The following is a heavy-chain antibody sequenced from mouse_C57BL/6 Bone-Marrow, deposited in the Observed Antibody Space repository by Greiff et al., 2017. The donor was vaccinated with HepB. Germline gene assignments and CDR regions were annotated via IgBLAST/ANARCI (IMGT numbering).Heavy chain of an antibody. V-gene: IGHV1-55*01. D-gene: IGHD4-1*01. J-gene: IGHJ2*01. CDR3: ARSLTGTDYCDY. Sequence: VQLQQPGAELVKPGASVKMSCKASGYTFTSYWITWVKQRPGQGLEWIGDIYPGSGSTNYNEKFKSKATLTVDTSSSTAYMQLSSLTSEDSAVYYCARSLTGTDYCDYWGQGTTLTVSS. CDR2: IYPGSGST. CDR1: GYTFTSYW.